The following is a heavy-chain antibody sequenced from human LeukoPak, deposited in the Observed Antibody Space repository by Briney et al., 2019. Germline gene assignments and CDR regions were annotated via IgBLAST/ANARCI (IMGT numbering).Heavy chain of an antibody. J-gene: IGHJ6*02. V-gene: IGHV3-74*01. CDR3: ARVRYGELDV. CDR2: INSDGKST. D-gene: IGHD4-17*01. CDR1: GFTFSSYW. Sequence: GGSLRLSCAASGFTFSSYWMHWVRQAPGKGLLWVSRINSDGKSTPYVDSVKGRFTISRDNAKNTLYLQMNSLRAEDTAVYYCARVRYGELDVWGQGTTVTVSS.